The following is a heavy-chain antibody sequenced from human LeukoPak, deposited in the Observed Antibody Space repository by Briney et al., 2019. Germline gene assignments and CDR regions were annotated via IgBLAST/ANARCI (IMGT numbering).Heavy chain of an antibody. D-gene: IGHD6-13*01. V-gene: IGHV4-38-2*02. Sequence: SETLSLTCTVSGYSISSGYYWGWIRQPPGKGLEWIGSIYHSGSTYYNPSLKSRVTISVDTSKNQFSLKLSSVTAADTAVYYCARGWDQGSSWGQGTLVTVSS. CDR1: GYSISSGYY. J-gene: IGHJ4*02. CDR2: IYHSGST. CDR3: ARGWDQGSS.